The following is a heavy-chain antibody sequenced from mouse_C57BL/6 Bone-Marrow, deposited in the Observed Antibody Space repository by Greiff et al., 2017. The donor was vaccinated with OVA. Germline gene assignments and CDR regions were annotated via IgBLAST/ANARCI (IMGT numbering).Heavy chain of an antibody. CDR2: ISDGGSYT. V-gene: IGHV5-4*01. CDR3: ARDREWLLPSWFAY. J-gene: IGHJ3*01. CDR1: GFTFSSYA. D-gene: IGHD2-3*01. Sequence: DVMLVESGGGLVKPGGSLKLSCAASGFTFSSYAMSWVRQTPEKRLEWVATISDGGSYTYYPDNVKGRFTISRDNAKNNLYLQMSHLKSEDTAMYYCARDREWLLPSWFAYWGQGTLVTVSA.